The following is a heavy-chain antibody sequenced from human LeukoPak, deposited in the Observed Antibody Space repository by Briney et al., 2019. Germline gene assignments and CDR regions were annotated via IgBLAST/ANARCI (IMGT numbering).Heavy chain of an antibody. V-gene: IGHV3-48*04. CDR3: ARAMALGLSPFDY. CDR1: GFTFSSYS. J-gene: IGHJ4*02. D-gene: IGHD5-24*01. Sequence: GGSLRLSCAASGFTFSSYSMNWVRQAPGKGLEWVSYISSSSSTIYYADSVKGRFTISRDNAKNSLYLQMDSLRVEDTAVYYCARAMALGLSPFDYWGQGTLVTVSS. CDR2: ISSSSSTI.